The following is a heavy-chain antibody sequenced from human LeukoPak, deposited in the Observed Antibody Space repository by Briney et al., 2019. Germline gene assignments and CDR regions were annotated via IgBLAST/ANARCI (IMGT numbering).Heavy chain of an antibody. CDR3: ARTTYYYGSGFDY. V-gene: IGHV3-30*04. Sequence: GGSLRLSCAASGFTFSSYAMHWVRQAPGKGLEWVAVISYDGSNKYYADSVKGRFTISRDNSKNTLYLQMNSLRAEDTAVYYCARTTYYYGSGFDYWGQGTRVTVSS. CDR1: GFTFSSYA. J-gene: IGHJ4*02. CDR2: ISYDGSNK. D-gene: IGHD3-10*01.